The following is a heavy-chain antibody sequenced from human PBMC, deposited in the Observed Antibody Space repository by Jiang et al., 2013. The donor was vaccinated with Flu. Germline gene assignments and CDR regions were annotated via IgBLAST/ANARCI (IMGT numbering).Heavy chain of an antibody. CDR2: IIPIFGTA. D-gene: IGHD3-22*01. CDR1: TFSSYA. J-gene: IGHJ4*02. V-gene: IGHV1-69*06. CDR3: ASTAVSSGYLLPIDY. Sequence: TFSSYAISWARQAPGQGLEWMGGIIPIFGTANYAQKFQGRVTITADKSTSTAYMELSSLRSEDTAVYYCASTAVSSGYLLPIDYWGQGTLVTVSS.